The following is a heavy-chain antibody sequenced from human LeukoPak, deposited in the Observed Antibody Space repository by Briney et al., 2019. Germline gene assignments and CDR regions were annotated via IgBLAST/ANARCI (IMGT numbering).Heavy chain of an antibody. D-gene: IGHD3-10*01. CDR1: GFTFSSYA. Sequence: GGSLRLSCAASGFTFSSYATSWVRQAPGKGLEWVSAITGSGDSTYYSDSVKGRFTISRDNSKNTLYLQMSSLRAENTAVYYCTKGTLVRGFDYWGQGTLVTVSS. CDR2: ITGSGDST. V-gene: IGHV3-23*01. CDR3: TKGTLVRGFDY. J-gene: IGHJ4*02.